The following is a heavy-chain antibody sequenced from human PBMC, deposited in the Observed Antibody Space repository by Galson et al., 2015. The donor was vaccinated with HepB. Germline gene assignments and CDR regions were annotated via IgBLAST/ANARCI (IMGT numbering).Heavy chain of an antibody. V-gene: IGHV7-4-1*02. CDR1: GYTFTSYA. D-gene: IGHD3-9*01. CDR2: INTNTGNP. CDR3: ARGTGHFDWLFEEIKD. Sequence: SVKVSCKASGYTFTSYAMNWVRQAPGQGLEWMGWINTNTGNPTYAQGFTGRFVFSLDASVSTAYLQISSLKAEDTAVYYCARGTGHFDWLFEEIKDWGQGTLVTVSS. J-gene: IGHJ4*02.